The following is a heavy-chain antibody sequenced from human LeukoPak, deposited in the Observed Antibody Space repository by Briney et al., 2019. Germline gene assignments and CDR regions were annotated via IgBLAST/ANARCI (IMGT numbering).Heavy chain of an antibody. Sequence: GGSLRLSCAASGFTFSSYSMNWVRQAPGKGLEWVSYIRSSSRTIYYADSVKGRFTISRDNAKNSLYLQMNSLRAEDTAVYYCARELGSSSSYYYYYMDVWGKGTTVTVSS. CDR1: GFTFSSYS. J-gene: IGHJ6*03. CDR2: IRSSSRTI. D-gene: IGHD6-6*01. V-gene: IGHV3-48*01. CDR3: ARELGSSSSYYYYYMDV.